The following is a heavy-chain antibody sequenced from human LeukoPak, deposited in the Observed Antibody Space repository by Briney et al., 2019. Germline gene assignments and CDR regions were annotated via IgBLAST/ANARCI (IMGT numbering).Heavy chain of an antibody. Sequence: ASVKVSCKASGYTFTSYGISWVRQAPGQGLEWMGWTSAYNGNTNYAQKLQGRVTMTTDTSTSTAYMELRSLRSDDTAVYYCARDRIAAAGPGHYYYYYGMDVWGQGTTVTVSS. CDR2: TSAYNGNT. J-gene: IGHJ6*02. CDR3: ARDRIAAAGPGHYYYYYGMDV. V-gene: IGHV1-18*01. D-gene: IGHD6-13*01. CDR1: GYTFTSYG.